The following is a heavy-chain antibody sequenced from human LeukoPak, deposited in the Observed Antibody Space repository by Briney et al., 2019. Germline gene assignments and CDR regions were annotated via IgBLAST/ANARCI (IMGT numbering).Heavy chain of an antibody. CDR1: GFTVSSNY. V-gene: IGHV3-53*01. D-gene: IGHD3-9*01. J-gene: IGHJ4*02. Sequence: PGGSLRLSCAASGFTVSSNYMSWVRQAPGKGLEWVSVIYSGGSTYYADSVKGRFTISRDNSKNTLYLQMNSLRAEDTAVYYCATEAYYDILTGYFDDYWGQGTLVTVSS. CDR3: ATEAYYDILTGYFDDY. CDR2: IYSGGST.